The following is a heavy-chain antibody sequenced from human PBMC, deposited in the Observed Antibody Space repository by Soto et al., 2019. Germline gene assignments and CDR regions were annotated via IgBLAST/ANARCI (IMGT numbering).Heavy chain of an antibody. J-gene: IGHJ4*02. CDR1: GGSISSYY. V-gene: IGHV4-59*08. Sequence: SETLSLTCTVSGGSISSYYWSWIRQPPGKGLEWIGYIYYSGSTNYNPSLKSRVTISVDTSKNQFSLKLSSVTAADTAVYYCARYGSGECNRGSCYSPFDYWGQGTLITVSS. CDR2: IYYSGST. CDR3: ARYGSGECNRGSCYSPFDY. D-gene: IGHD2-15*01.